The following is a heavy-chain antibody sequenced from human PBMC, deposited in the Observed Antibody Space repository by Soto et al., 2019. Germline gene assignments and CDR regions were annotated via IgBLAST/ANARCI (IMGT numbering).Heavy chain of an antibody. Sequence: QVQLVQSGAEVKKPGSSVKVSCKASGGTFSSYAISWVRQAPGQGLEWMGGIIPIFGTANYAQKFQGRVTITADESTSTAYMELSRLRSEDTAVYYCARDRRGTMIVVVTHDYYSGMDVWGQGTTVTVSS. CDR3: ARDRRGTMIVVVTHDYYSGMDV. CDR2: IIPIFGTA. J-gene: IGHJ6*02. V-gene: IGHV1-69*12. CDR1: GGTFSSYA. D-gene: IGHD3-22*01.